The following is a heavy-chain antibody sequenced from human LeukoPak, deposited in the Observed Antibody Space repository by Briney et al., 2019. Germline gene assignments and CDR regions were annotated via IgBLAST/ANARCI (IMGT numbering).Heavy chain of an antibody. CDR2: ISGSGGST. CDR3: AKSSIAAPGAFDI. Sequence: GGSLRLSCAASGFTFSSYAMSWVRQDPGKGLEWVSAISGSGGSTYYADSVKGRFTISRDNSKNTLYLQMNSLRAEDTAVYYCAKSSIAAPGAFDIWGQGTMVTVSS. V-gene: IGHV3-23*01. CDR1: GFTFSSYA. J-gene: IGHJ3*02. D-gene: IGHD6-6*01.